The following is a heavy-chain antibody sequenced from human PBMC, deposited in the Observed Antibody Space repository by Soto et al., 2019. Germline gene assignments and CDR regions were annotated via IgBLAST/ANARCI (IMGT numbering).Heavy chain of an antibody. CDR1: GGSISTHNW. CDR2: IHHSGNT. Sequence: QVQLQESGPGLVQPSGTLSLSCAVSGGSISTHNWWHWIRQTPGQGLEWIGEIHHSGNTNYSPSLKSRITMSLDQSTHQFSLSLTSVTAADTAVYYCARERGAGTYQGFDYWGQGTLVTVAS. V-gene: IGHV4-4*02. D-gene: IGHD1-26*01. CDR3: ARERGAGTYQGFDY. J-gene: IGHJ4*02.